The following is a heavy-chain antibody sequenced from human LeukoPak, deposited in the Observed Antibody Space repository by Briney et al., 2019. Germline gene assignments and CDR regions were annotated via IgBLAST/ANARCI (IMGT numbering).Heavy chain of an antibody. CDR1: GGSFSGHY. J-gene: IGHJ3*02. D-gene: IGHD6-13*01. CDR3: ARVEVIAAAGTNHAFDI. V-gene: IGHV4-34*01. Sequence: SETLSLTCVIYGGSFSGHYWSWIRQPPGKGLEWIGEINHSGSTNYNPSLKSRVTISVDTSRNQFSLNLSSVTAADTAVYYCARVEVIAAAGTNHAFDIWGQGTMVTVSS. CDR2: INHSGST.